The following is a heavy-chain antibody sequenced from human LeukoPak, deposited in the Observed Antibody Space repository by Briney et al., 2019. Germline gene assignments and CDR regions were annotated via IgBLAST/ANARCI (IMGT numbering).Heavy chain of an antibody. Sequence: ASVKVSCKVSGYSFNEVSMHWVRQPPGKGLEWMGGYHPEDGETIYAQKYQGRVTMTEDTSTGTAYMELSSLRSEDTAVYYCARARSRGYYYYYMDVWGKGATVTVSS. V-gene: IGHV1-24*01. CDR3: ARARSRGYYYYYMDV. CDR2: YHPEDGET. J-gene: IGHJ6*03. CDR1: GYSFNEVS.